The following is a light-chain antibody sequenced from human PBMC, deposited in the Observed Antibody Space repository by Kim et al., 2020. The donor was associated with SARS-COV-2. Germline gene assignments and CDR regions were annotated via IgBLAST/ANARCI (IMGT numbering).Light chain of an antibody. Sequence: ESPGERVTLSCRASQSVSSNLAWYQQKPGQAPRCLIYGASTRATGIPARFSGSGSGTEFILTISSLQSEDFAVYYCQQYNNWPLTFGGGTKVDIK. CDR3: QQYNNWPLT. J-gene: IGKJ4*01. V-gene: IGKV3-15*01. CDR1: QSVSSN. CDR2: GAS.